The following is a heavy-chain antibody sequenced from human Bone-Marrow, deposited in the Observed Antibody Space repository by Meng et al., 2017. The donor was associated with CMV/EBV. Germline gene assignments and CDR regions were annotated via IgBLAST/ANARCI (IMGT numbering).Heavy chain of an antibody. CDR1: GFTFSSYS. Sequence: GESLKISCAASGFTFSSYSMNWVRQAPGKGLEWFSSISSSGSYIYYADSVKGRFTISRDNAKNSLYLQMNSLRAEDTAVFYCARDASIDAFDMWGQGTMVTVSS. CDR2: ISSSGSYI. CDR3: ARDASIDAFDM. J-gene: IGHJ3*02. V-gene: IGHV3-21*01.